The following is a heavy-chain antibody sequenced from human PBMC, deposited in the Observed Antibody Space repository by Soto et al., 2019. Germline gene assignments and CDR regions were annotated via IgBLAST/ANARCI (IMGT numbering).Heavy chain of an antibody. J-gene: IGHJ4*02. CDR1: GGSISSSSYY. CDR2: IYYSGST. D-gene: IGHD2-15*01. V-gene: IGHV4-39*01. Sequence: SETLSLTCTVSGGSISSSSYYWGWIRQPPGKGLEWIGSIYYSGSTYYNPSLKSRVTISVDTSKNQFSLKLSSVTAADTAFYYCARHFPGHKDIVVVVAAMPRPPFDYWGQGTLVTVSS. CDR3: ARHFPGHKDIVVVVAAMPRPPFDY.